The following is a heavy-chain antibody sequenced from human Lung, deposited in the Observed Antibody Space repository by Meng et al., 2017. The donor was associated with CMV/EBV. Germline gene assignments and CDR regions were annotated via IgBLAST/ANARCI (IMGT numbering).Heavy chain of an antibody. Sequence: SCAASGFTFSSYAMTWVRQAPGKGLEWVSVVTGGGGSTYYADSVKGRFTISRDNSENALYLQMNCLRDEDTAIYYCAKGNAEYCSGARCYAFDYXGQGXLVTVSS. CDR2: VTGGGGST. D-gene: IGHD2-2*01. CDR1: GFTFSSYA. CDR3: AKGNAEYCSGARCYAFDY. V-gene: IGHV3-23*01. J-gene: IGHJ4*02.